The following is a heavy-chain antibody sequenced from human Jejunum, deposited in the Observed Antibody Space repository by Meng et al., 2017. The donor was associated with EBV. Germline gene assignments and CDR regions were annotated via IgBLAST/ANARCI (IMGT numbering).Heavy chain of an antibody. CDR2: IYWDDDQ. Sequence: QITLKGSGPTLVKPTQTLTLTCTFSGFSLSTIGVGVSWIRQPPGKALEWLALIYWDDDQRFSPSLRSRLTITKDTSKNQVVLTMTNMDPADTGTYFCAHFYDSSGYTDSWGQGTLVTVSS. J-gene: IGHJ5*01. D-gene: IGHD3-22*01. CDR3: AHFYDSSGYTDS. V-gene: IGHV2-5*02. CDR1: GFSLSTIGVG.